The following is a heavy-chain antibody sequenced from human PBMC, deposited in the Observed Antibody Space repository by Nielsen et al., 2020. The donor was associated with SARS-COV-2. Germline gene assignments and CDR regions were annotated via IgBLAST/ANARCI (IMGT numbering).Heavy chain of an antibody. V-gene: IGHV3-13*04. Sequence: GGSLRLSCAASGFTFSSYDMHWVRQATGKGLEWVSAIGTAGDTYYPGSVKGRFTISRENAKNSLYLQMNSLRAGDTAVYYCARGIHYTLYYYYYYGMDVWGHGTTVTVSS. CDR1: GFTFSSYD. D-gene: IGHD3-3*01. J-gene: IGHJ6*02. CDR3: ARGIHYTLYYYYYYGMDV. CDR2: IGTAGDT.